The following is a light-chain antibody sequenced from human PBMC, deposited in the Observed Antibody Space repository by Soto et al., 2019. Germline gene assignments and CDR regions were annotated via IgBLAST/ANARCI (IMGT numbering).Light chain of an antibody. J-gene: IGKJ1*01. V-gene: IGKV3-20*01. CDR3: HQYGSSPWT. CDR2: GAS. CDR1: ETVTSDY. Sequence: DIVLTQSPGTLSLSPGERATLSCRASETVTSDYLAWYQQKPGQAPRLLFYGASRRAAGIPDRFSGSGSGTDFTLIISRLEPEDFVVYYCHQYGSSPWTFGQGTKVEIK.